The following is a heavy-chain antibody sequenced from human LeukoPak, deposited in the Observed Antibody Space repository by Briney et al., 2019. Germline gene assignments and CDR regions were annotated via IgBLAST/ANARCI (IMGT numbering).Heavy chain of an antibody. CDR3: AKVPYGDYEGYFDY. CDR2: ISYDGSNK. V-gene: IGHV3-30*18. D-gene: IGHD4-17*01. J-gene: IGHJ4*02. CDR1: GFTFSSYG. Sequence: GGSLRLSCAASGFTFSSYGMHWVRQAPGRGLEWVAVISYDGSNKYYADSVKGRFTISRDNSKNTLYLQMNSLRAEDTAVYYCAKVPYGDYEGYFDYWGQGTLVTVSS.